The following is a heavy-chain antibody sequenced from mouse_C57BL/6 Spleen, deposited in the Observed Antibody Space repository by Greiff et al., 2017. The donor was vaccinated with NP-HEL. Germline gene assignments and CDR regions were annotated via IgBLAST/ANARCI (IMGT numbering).Heavy chain of an antibody. V-gene: IGHV14-4*01. CDR2: IDPENGDT. CDR3: TSYYYGPFAY. Sequence: EVQLQQSGAELVRPGASVKLSCTASGFNIKDDYMHWVKQRPEQGLEWIGWIDPENGDTEYASKFQGKATITADTSSNTAYLQLSSLTSEDTAVYYCTSYYYGPFAYWGQGTLVTVSA. J-gene: IGHJ3*01. D-gene: IGHD1-1*01. CDR1: GFNIKDDY.